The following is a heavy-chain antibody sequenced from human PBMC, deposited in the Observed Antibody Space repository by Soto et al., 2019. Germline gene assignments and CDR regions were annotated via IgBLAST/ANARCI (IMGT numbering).Heavy chain of an antibody. D-gene: IGHD3-3*01. Sequence: QVQLVQSGAEVKKPGASVKVSCKASGYTFTGYYMHWVRQAPGQGLEWMGWINPNSGGTNYAQKFEAWVSMSRDTSISTAYVELSRLRSDDTAVYYCARGTHYDFWSGYYIEEGGPKEYYYGMDVWGQGTTVTVSS. CDR1: GYTFTGYY. CDR2: INPNSGGT. CDR3: ARGTHYDFWSGYYIEEGGPKEYYYGMDV. V-gene: IGHV1-2*04. J-gene: IGHJ6*02.